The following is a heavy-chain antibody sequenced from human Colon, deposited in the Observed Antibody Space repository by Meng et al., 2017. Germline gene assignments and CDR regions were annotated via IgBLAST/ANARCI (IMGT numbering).Heavy chain of an antibody. D-gene: IGHD3-22*01. CDR1: GSSFSDAW. CDR2: TQTKSDVGTV. V-gene: IGHV3-15*01. J-gene: IGHJ4*02. Sequence: GASLKISCAASGSSFSDAWMSWVRQAPGKGLEWVGRTQTKSDVGTVDYAAPVKGRFTISSDDSKNTLYLQMNSLKIEDTGVDFCTTDRMFYYDASGAGHWGQGTQVTVSS. CDR3: TTDRMFYYDASGAGH.